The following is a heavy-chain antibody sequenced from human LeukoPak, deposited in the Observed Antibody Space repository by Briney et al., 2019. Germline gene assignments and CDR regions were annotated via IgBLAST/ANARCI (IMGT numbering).Heavy chain of an antibody. J-gene: IGHJ4*02. CDR2: ISYDGSNK. V-gene: IGHV3-30*18. D-gene: IGHD3-22*01. Sequence: GGSLRRSCAASGFTFSSYGMHWVRQAPGKGLEWVAVISYDGSNKYYADSVKGRFTISRDNSKNTLYLQMNSLRAEDTAVYYCAKDLDSSGLDTHLDYWGQGTLVTVSS. CDR1: GFTFSSYG. CDR3: AKDLDSSGLDTHLDY.